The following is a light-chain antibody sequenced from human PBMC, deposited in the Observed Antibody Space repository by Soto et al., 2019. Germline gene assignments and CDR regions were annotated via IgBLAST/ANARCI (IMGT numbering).Light chain of an antibody. CDR1: RSIGDW. CDR2: DVS. CDR3: QQHNNSPWT. J-gene: IGKJ1*01. V-gene: IGKV1-5*01. Sequence: DIQMTQSPPTLSASVGDRVAITCRASRSIGDWLAWYQQKPGRAPKLLISDVSRLESGVPSRFSGSGSGTEFTLTISSLQTDDFATYYCQQHNNSPWTFGQGPQVEIK.